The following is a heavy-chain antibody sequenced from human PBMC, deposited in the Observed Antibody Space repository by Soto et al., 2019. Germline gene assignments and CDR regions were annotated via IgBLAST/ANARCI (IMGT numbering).Heavy chain of an antibody. CDR1: GGSISSGW. J-gene: IGHJ5*02. V-gene: IGHV4-4*02. CDR3: SSRITDAPT. Sequence: QVQLQESGPGLVKPSGTLSLTCAVSGGSISSGWWTWVRQPPGKGLAWIGEILYSGRTNYNSSLNSRVTISIDKSKKQFSLNLSSVTAADTAVYYCSSRITDAPTWGQGTLVTVSS. D-gene: IGHD2-2*01. CDR2: ILYSGRT.